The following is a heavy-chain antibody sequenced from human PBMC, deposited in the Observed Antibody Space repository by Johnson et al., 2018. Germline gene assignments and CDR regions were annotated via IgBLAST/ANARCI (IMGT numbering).Heavy chain of an antibody. CDR1: GFTFDDYA. CDR3: TKGGPTRYSYASS. CDR2: ISWNSGSI. J-gene: IGHJ5*02. D-gene: IGHD5-18*01. Sequence: VQLVESGGGLAQPGRSLRLSCAASGFTFDDYAMHWVRQAPGKGLEWVSGISWNSGSIGYADSVKGRFTISRDNANNSLYLQMNSLRAEDTALYYCTKGGPTRYSYASSWGQGTLVTVSS. V-gene: IGHV3-9*01.